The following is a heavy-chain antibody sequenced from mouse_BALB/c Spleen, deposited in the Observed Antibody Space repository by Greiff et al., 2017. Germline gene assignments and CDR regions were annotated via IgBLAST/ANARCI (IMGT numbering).Heavy chain of an antibody. CDR3: EREGFAY. Sequence: EVHLVESGGGLVQPGGSRKLSCAASGFTFSSFGMHWVRQAPEKGLEWVAYISSGSSTIYYADTVKGRFTISRDNPKNTLFLQMTSLRSEDTAMYYCEREGFAYWGQGTLVTVSA. CDR2: ISSGSSTI. CDR1: GFTFSSFG. V-gene: IGHV5-17*02. J-gene: IGHJ3*01.